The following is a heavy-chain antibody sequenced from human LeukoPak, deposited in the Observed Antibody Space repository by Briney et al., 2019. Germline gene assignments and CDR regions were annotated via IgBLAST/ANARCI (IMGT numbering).Heavy chain of an antibody. CDR1: GYIFTDYH. J-gene: IGHJ4*02. V-gene: IGHV1-69*13. D-gene: IGHD5-18*01. CDR2: IIPIFGTA. CDR3: ARDLNYGQLGPGTFDY. Sequence: ASVKVSCKASGYIFTDYHMHWVRQAPGQGLEWMGGIIPIFGTANYAQKFQGRVTITADESTSTAYMELSSLRSDDTAVYYCARDLNYGQLGPGTFDYWGQGTLVTVSS.